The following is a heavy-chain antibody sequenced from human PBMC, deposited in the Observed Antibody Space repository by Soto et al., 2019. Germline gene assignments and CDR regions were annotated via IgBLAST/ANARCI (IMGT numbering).Heavy chain of an antibody. CDR1: GGSIDTGGFY. CDR2: IYYTGAA. V-gene: IGHV4-31*03. CDR3: ASGTFNDISFDS. D-gene: IGHD2-21*01. J-gene: IGHJ4*02. Sequence: QVQLQESCPGLVKPSQTLTLTCSVSGGSIDTGGFYWSWARQLPGKGLQWIGYIYYTGAAYYNPALKSRVVIYLDTSANQFSLSLTSLTAADTAVYYCASGTFNDISFDSWGQGRLVTVSS.